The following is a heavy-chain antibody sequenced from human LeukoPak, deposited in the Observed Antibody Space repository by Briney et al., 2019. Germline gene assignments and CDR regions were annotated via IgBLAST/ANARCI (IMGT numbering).Heavy chain of an antibody. CDR3: ASISSWYYYYYYYMDV. J-gene: IGHJ6*03. V-gene: IGHV4-39*07. CDR2: IYYSGST. Sequence: SETLSLTCTVSGGSISSSSYYWGWIRQPPGKGLEWIGSIYYSGSTYYNPSLKSRVTISVDTSKNQFFLKLSSVTAAGTAVYYCASISSWYYYYYYYMDVWGKGTTVTVSS. D-gene: IGHD6-13*01. CDR1: GGSISSSSYY.